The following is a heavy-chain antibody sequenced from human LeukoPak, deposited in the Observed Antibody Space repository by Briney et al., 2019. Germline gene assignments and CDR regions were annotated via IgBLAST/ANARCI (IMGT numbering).Heavy chain of an antibody. CDR1: VGSMRNYY. CDR3: ARGWASSWYYFDF. J-gene: IGHJ4*02. CDR2: TYDSGSS. V-gene: IGHV4-59*01. D-gene: IGHD2-2*01. Sequence: SETLSLTCAVSVGSMRNYYWSWIRQPPGKGLEWIGYTYDSGSSSYNPSLRSRVSISIDTSKNQFSLNLSSVTAADTAVYYCARGWASSWYYFDFWGQGTLVTVSS.